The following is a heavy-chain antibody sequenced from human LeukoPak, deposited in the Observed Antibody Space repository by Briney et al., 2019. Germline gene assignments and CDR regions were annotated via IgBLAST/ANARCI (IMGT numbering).Heavy chain of an antibody. J-gene: IGHJ4*02. CDR3: ARGTSAGGPISPFDF. V-gene: IGHV3-21*01. CDR2: ISSSSSYI. D-gene: IGHD6-13*01. Sequence: PGGSLRLSCAASGFTFSSYSMNWVRQAPGKGLEWVSSISSSSSYIYYADSVKGRFSISRDNAKNTVYLQMNSLRAEDTGIYYCARGTSAGGPISPFDFWGQGTLVTVSS. CDR1: GFTFSSYS.